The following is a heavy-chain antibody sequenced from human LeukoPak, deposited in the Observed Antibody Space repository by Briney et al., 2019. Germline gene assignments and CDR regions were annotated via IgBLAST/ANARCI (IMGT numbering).Heavy chain of an antibody. V-gene: IGHV1-69*06. D-gene: IGHD4-17*01. CDR3: ARASNDYGDYQYFQH. J-gene: IGHJ1*01. Sequence: GASVKVSCKASGGTFSSYAISWVRQAPGQGLEWMGGIIPIFGTANYAQKFQGRVTITADKSTSTAYMELSSLRPEDTAVYYCARASNDYGDYQYFQHWGQGTLVTVSS. CDR1: GGTFSSYA. CDR2: IIPIFGTA.